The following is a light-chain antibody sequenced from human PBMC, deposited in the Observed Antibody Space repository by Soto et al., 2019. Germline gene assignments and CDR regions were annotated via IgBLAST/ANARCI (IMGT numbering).Light chain of an antibody. CDR1: SSDIGGYNY. J-gene: IGLJ2*01. CDR2: EVS. V-gene: IGLV2-8*01. Sequence: QSALTQPPSAPGSPGQSVTISCTGTSSDIGGYNYVYWYQQHPGKAPKLMIYEVSNRPSGVPDRFSGSKSGNTASLTVSGLQAEDEADYYCSSYAGSNNFVVFGGGTKLTVL. CDR3: SSYAGSNNFVV.